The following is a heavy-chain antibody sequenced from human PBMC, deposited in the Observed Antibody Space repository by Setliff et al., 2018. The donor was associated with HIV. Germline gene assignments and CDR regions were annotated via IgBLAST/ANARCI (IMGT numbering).Heavy chain of an antibody. CDR1: GYTFTSYD. CDR2: MNPNSGET. J-gene: IGHJ4*02. CDR3: ARGYYDSSGYFVY. Sequence: GASVKVSCKASGYTFTSYDINWVRQATGQGLEWMGWMNPNSGETGHAQKFQGRVTITRNTSISTAYMELSSLRSEDTAVYYCARGYYDSSGYFVYWGQGTLVTVSS. V-gene: IGHV1-8*03. D-gene: IGHD3-22*01.